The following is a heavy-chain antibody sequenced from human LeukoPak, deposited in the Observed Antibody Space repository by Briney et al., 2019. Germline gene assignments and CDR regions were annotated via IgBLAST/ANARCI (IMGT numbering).Heavy chain of an antibody. D-gene: IGHD2-2*01. CDR3: AKNQYQLLHTGPGMDV. V-gene: IGHV3-23*01. CDR2: ISGSGGST. Sequence: GASLRLSCAGSGCTFSSYAMSWVRQAPGKGLEWVSGISGSGGSTYYADSVKGRFTISRDNSKNTLNLQMNSLRAEDTAIYYCAKNQYQLLHTGPGMDVWGRGTTVTVSS. CDR1: GCTFSSYA. J-gene: IGHJ6*02.